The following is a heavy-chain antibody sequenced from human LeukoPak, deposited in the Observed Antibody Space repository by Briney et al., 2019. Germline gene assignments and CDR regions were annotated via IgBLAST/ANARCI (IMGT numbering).Heavy chain of an antibody. CDR3: SKDPNGDYVGAFDM. CDR1: GLTFSNYA. V-gene: IGHV3-23*01. CDR2: ITGSGRGA. J-gene: IGHJ3*02. D-gene: IGHD4-17*01. Sequence: GGSLRLSCTASGLTFSNYATTWVRQAPGKGLEWVSSITGSGRGAYYADSVKGRFSVSRDNSQNTVFLHMDSLRADDTALYYCSKDPNGDYVGAFDMWGPGTMVTVSS.